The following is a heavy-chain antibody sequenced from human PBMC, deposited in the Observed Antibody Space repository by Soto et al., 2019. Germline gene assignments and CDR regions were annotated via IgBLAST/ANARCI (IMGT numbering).Heavy chain of an antibody. CDR2: LSGSSSYI. CDR1: GFSFSSYT. CDR3: ARGSRDSYPGSRIFDL. J-gene: IGHJ4*02. D-gene: IGHD3-10*01. V-gene: IGHV3-21*04. Sequence: GGSLRLSCVGSGFSFSSYTINWVRQAPGKGLEWVSSLSGSSSYIYYTDSLKGRFTISRDNSKNTLYLQMSSLRAEDSAVYFCARGSRDSYPGSRIFDLWGRGTRVTVSS.